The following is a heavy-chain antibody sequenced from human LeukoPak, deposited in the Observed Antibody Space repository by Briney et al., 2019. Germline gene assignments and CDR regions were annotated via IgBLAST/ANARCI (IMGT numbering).Heavy chain of an antibody. Sequence: SETLSLTCTVSGCSISSYYWSWIRQPAGKGLEWIGRIYTSGSTNYNPSLESRVPMSVDTSKKQFCLKLSSVTAAEPAVYYCARGALFGTEFDYWGQGTLVTVYS. CDR1: GCSISSYY. J-gene: IGHJ4*02. CDR2: IYTSGST. CDR3: ARGALFGTEFDY. D-gene: IGHD3-3*01. V-gene: IGHV4-4*07.